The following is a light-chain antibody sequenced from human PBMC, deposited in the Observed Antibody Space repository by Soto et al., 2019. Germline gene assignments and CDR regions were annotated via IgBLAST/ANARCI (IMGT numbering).Light chain of an antibody. CDR2: GAS. CDR3: QQATSLPLT. J-gene: IGKJ4*01. CDR1: QSIVSW. V-gene: IGKV1-12*01. Sequence: DNQMTQSPYSVSASVGDRVTITCRASQSIVSWLAWYQQKPGKAPKLLIYGASDLQSGVPSRFSGTGSGTEFTLSISSLPPEDSATYYCQQATSLPLTFGGGTKVEIK.